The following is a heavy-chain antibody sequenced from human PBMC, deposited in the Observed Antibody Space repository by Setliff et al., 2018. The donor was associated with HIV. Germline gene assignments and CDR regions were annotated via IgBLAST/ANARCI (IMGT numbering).Heavy chain of an antibody. CDR2: ISYGSTYI. V-gene: IGHV3-21*01. D-gene: IGHD5-18*01. CDR3: ATGYSNGYDY. J-gene: IGHJ4*02. CDR1: GFTFSSYC. Sequence: GGSLRLSCVASGFTFSSYCMDWFRQAPGKGLEWVSSISYGSTYIYQSDSVRGRFAISRDDAKNSLYLQMNSLRAEDTAVYYCATGYSNGYDYWGQGTLVTVSS.